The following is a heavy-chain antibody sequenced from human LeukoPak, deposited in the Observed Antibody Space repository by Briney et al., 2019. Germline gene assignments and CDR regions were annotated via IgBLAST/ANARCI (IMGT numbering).Heavy chain of an antibody. CDR3: ASMSNWVQFDN. V-gene: IGHV4-39*07. J-gene: IGHJ4*02. Sequence: SETLSLTCTVSGGSISSSSYYWGWIRQPPGKGLEWIGSIYYSGSTYYNPSLKSRVTISVDTSKNQFSLKLSSVIAADTAVYYCASMSNWVQFDNWGQGTLVTVSS. CDR2: IYYSGST. D-gene: IGHD7-27*01. CDR1: GGSISSSSYY.